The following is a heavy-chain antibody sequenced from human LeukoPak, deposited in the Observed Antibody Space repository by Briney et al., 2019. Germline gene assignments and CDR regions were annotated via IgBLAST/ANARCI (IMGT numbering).Heavy chain of an antibody. Sequence: PGGSLRLSCAASGFTFSSYSMNWVRQAPGKGLEWVSSISSSSSYIYYADSVKGRFTISRDNAKNSLYLQMNSLRAEDTAVYYCARDLLVGAHFDYWGQGTLVTVSS. V-gene: IGHV3-21*01. CDR3: ARDLLVGAHFDY. CDR1: GFTFSSYS. J-gene: IGHJ4*02. D-gene: IGHD1-26*01. CDR2: ISSSSSYI.